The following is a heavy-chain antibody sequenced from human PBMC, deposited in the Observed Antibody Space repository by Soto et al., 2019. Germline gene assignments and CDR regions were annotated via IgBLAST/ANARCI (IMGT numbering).Heavy chain of an antibody. CDR3: ARAGLTTVLEGHFDH. CDR1: GFAFSDYS. CDR2: ISGSSATI. J-gene: IGHJ4*02. Sequence: EVQLVESGGTLVQPGGSLRLSCETSGFAFSDYSMNWVRQFPGKGLEWVSYISGSSATIYYTDSVKGRFTISRDNAKKSLYLQMTGLRAGDTAIYYCARAGLTTVLEGHFDHWGQGTLVTVSS. V-gene: IGHV3-48*01. D-gene: IGHD4-17*01.